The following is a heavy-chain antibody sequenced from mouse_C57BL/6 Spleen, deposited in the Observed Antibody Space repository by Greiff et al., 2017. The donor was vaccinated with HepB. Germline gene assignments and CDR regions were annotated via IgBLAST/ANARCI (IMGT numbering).Heavy chain of an antibody. V-gene: IGHV8-12*01. D-gene: IGHD1-1*01. J-gene: IGHJ1*03. CDR2: IYWDDDK. CDR1: GFSLSTSGMG. CDR3: ARRGFITTVVATDWYFDV. Sequence: ECGPGILQSSQTLSLTCSFSGFSLSTSGMGVSWIRQPSGKGLEWLAHIYWDDDKRYNPSLKSRLTISKDTSRNQVFLKITSVDTADTATYYCARRGFITTVVATDWYFDVWGTGTTVTVSS.